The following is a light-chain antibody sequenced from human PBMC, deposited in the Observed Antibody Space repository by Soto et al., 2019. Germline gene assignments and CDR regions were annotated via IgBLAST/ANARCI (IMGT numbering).Light chain of an antibody. Sequence: DIVMTQSPLSLPVTPGEPASISCRSSQSLLHSNGYNYLHWYLQKPGQSPQLLIYLGSNRASRGPDRCSGSRSGTQVTLKISRVEADDVGAYYCMQALQTPLFTFGPGTKVDIK. CDR2: LGS. J-gene: IGKJ3*01. CDR3: MQALQTPLFT. CDR1: QSLLHSNGYNY. V-gene: IGKV2-28*01.